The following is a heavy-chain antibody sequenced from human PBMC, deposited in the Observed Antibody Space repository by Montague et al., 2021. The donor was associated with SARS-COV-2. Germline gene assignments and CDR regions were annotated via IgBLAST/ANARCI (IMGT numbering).Heavy chain of an antibody. CDR1: GGSLSGYY. D-gene: IGHD3-3*01. CDR2: ISHSGST. V-gene: IGHV4-34*01. J-gene: IGHJ4*02. Sequence: SETLSLTCAVYGGSLSGYYWSWIRQPPGEGQERIAEISHSGSTSYNPSLKSRVTISVDTSKNQFSLKLSSVTAADTAVYYCATLPSSITIFGVVQGYYLDDWGQGTLVTVSS. CDR3: ATLPSSITIFGVVQGYYLDD.